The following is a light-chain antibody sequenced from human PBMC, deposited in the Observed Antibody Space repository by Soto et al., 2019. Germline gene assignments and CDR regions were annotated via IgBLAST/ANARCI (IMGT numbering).Light chain of an antibody. Sequence: GDRVTITCRASQRISSWLAWYQQKPGKAPKLLIYDASSLESGVPSRFSGSGSGTEFTLTISSLQPDDFATYYCQQYNSYSPVYTFGQGTKLEIK. CDR1: QRISSW. J-gene: IGKJ2*01. CDR3: QQYNSYSPVYT. CDR2: DAS. V-gene: IGKV1-5*01.